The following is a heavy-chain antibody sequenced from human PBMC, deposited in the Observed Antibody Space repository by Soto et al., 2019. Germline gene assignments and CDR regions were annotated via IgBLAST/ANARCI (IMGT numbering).Heavy chain of an antibody. J-gene: IGHJ6*02. Sequence: ASETLSLTCTVSGGSVSSGSYYWGWIRQPPGKGLEWIGNIYYSGSASYHPSLKSRVTISVDTSKDQVSLKLSSVTAADTAVYYCARRLYYDSSGFEGGGMDVWGQGTTVTVS. CDR3: ARRLYYDSSGFEGGGMDV. D-gene: IGHD3-22*01. CDR2: IYYSGSA. V-gene: IGHV4-39*01. CDR1: GGSVSSGSYY.